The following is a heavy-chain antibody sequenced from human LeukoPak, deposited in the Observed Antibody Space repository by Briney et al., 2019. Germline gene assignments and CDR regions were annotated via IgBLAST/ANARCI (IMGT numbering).Heavy chain of an antibody. CDR2: IGKDRSEK. D-gene: IGHD2-8*01. Sequence: GGSLRLSCAASGFAFAWYLLVWVHQGPRRGLEWVDSIGKDRSEKADGEYVQGRFTVSRDNARNSLYLQMSSLRVEDTAVYYCTRDSVWLKLEYWGQGALVSVSS. J-gene: IGHJ4*02. V-gene: IGHV3-7*01. CDR3: TRDSVWLKLEY. CDR1: GFAFAWYL.